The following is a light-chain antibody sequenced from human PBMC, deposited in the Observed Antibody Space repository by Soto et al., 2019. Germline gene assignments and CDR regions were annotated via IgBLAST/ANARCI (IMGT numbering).Light chain of an antibody. CDR1: SSDVGGYNH. CDR2: DVT. Sequence: QSALTQPASVSDSPGQSITISCTGTSSDVGGYNHVSWYQQHPGKAPKLMIYDVTNRPSGVSNRFSGSKSGSTASLIISGLQAEDEADYYCVSYTSSSTWVFGGGTKLTVL. CDR3: VSYTSSSTWV. J-gene: IGLJ3*02. V-gene: IGLV2-14*01.